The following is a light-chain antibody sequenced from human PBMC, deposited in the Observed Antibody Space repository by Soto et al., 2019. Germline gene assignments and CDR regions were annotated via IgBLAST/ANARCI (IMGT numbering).Light chain of an antibody. V-gene: IGLV4-69*01. J-gene: IGLJ7*01. CDR2: VNSDGSH. CDR1: SGHSNYA. Sequence: QLVLTQSPSASASLGASVKLTCTLSSGHSNYAIAWHQQQPEKGPRYLMKVNSDGSHNKGDGIPDRFSGSSSGAERYLTISSLQSEDEADCYCQTWGTGVAVFGGGTQLTVL. CDR3: QTWGTGVAV.